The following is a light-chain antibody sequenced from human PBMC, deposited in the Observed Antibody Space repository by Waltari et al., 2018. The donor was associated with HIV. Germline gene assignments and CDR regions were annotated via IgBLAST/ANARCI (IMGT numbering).Light chain of an antibody. Sequence: QAVVTQEPSLTVSPGGQVTLTCGSSTGPVPSGPYPYWFQQKPGQAPRTLIYDTSNKHSWTPARFSGSLLGGKAALTLSGAQPEDEAEYYCLLSYSGARGVFGGGTKLTVL. V-gene: IGLV7-46*01. CDR2: DTS. CDR1: TGPVPSGPY. J-gene: IGLJ2*01. CDR3: LLSYSGARGV.